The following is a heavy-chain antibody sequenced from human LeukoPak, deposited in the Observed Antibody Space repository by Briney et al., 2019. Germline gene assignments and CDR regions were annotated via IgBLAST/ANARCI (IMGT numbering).Heavy chain of an antibody. D-gene: IGHD3-22*01. Sequence: GGPLRLSCAASGFTFSSYAMHWVRQAPGKGLEWVAVISYDGSNKYYADSVKGRFTISRGNSKNTLYLQMNSLRAEDTAVYYCARGGPYYYDSSGYLLWGQGTLVTVSS. CDR3: ARGGPYYYDSSGYLL. CDR2: ISYDGSNK. V-gene: IGHV3-30-3*01. J-gene: IGHJ4*02. CDR1: GFTFSSYA.